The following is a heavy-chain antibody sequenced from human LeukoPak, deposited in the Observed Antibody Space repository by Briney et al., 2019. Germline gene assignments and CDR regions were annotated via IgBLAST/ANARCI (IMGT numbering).Heavy chain of an antibody. D-gene: IGHD3-22*01. CDR3: ASSTYYYDSSGYYYVGYFDY. CDR1: GFTFSSYA. V-gene: IGHV3-23*01. CDR2: ISGSGGST. J-gene: IGHJ4*02. Sequence: GGSLRLSCAASGFTFSSYAMSWVRRAPGKGLEWVSAISGSGGSTYYADSVKGRFTISRDNSKNTLYLQMNSLRAEDTAVYYCASSTYYYDSSGYYYVGYFDYWGQGILVTASS.